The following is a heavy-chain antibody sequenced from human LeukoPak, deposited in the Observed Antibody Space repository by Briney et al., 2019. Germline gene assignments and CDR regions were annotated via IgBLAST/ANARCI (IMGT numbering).Heavy chain of an antibody. J-gene: IGHJ6*03. CDR1: GFTFSSYA. CDR3: AKCAGYYYYYMDV. V-gene: IGHV3-30*02. CDR2: IRYDGSNK. Sequence: PGGSLRLSCAASGFTFSSYAMSWVRQAPGKGLEWVAFIRYDGSNKYYADSVKGRFTISRDNSKNTLYLQMNSLRAEDTAVYYCAKCAGYYYYYMDVWGKGTTVTVSS.